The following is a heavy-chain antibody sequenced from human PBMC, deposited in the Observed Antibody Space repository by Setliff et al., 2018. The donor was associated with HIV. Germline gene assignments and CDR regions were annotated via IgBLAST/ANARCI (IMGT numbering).Heavy chain of an antibody. J-gene: IGHJ5*02. CDR2: IYYSGST. CDR1: GGSISSSSYY. Sequence: SETLSLTCTVSGGSISSSSYYWGWIRQPPERGLEWIGSIYYSGSTYYNPSRKSRVTISVDTSKNQFSLKLSSVTAADTAVYYCARGRGYYYDSSGYYPLDPWGQGTLVTVSS. D-gene: IGHD3-22*01. CDR3: ARGRGYYYDSSGYYPLDP. V-gene: IGHV4-39*07.